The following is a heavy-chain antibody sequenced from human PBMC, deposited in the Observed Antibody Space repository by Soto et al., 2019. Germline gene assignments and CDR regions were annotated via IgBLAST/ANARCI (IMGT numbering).Heavy chain of an antibody. CDR1: GFTFSDYY. J-gene: IGHJ4*02. V-gene: IGHV3-11*05. CDR2: ISSSSSYT. D-gene: IGHD2-21*01. Sequence: GSLRPSCAASGFTFSDYYMSWIRQAPGEGLEWVSYISSSSSYTNYADSVKGRFTISRDDATNSLHLHMNSLRTDDTAVYYCARDDHTYGVYWGQGTPVTVSS. CDR3: ARDDHTYGVY.